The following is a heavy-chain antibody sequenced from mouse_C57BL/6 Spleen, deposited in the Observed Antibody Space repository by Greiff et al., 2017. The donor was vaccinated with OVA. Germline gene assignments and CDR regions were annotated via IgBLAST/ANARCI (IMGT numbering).Heavy chain of an antibody. D-gene: IGHD1-1*01. J-gene: IGHJ1*03. CDR1: GYTFTDYY. CDR3: ATYGFDV. V-gene: IGHV1-26*01. CDR2: INPNNGGT. Sequence: VQLQQSGPELVKPGASVKISCKASGYTFTDYYMNWVKQSHGKSLEWIGDINPNNGGTSYNQKFKGKATLTVDKSSSTAYMELRSLTSEDSAVYYCATYGFDVWGTGTTVTVSS.